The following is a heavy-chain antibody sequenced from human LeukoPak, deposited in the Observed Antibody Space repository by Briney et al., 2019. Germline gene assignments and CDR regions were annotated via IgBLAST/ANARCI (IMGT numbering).Heavy chain of an antibody. V-gene: IGHV4-4*07. CDR2: INVNEGP. Sequence: PSETLSLTCTVSGSSISTYHWSWIRQPAGKGLEWIGHINVNEGPKYNPSLTSRVTMPADTSRNQYSLKLSSVTAADTAIYYCARDGNSYGPDFDYWGQGTLVTVS. CDR1: GSSISTYH. D-gene: IGHD3-16*01. CDR3: ARDGNSYGPDFDY. J-gene: IGHJ4*02.